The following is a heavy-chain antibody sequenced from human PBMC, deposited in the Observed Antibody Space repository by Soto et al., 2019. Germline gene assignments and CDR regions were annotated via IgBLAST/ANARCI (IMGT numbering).Heavy chain of an antibody. CDR1: GDSVTRVSDY. Sequence: SATKSLTCPVSGDSVTRVSDYWRWIRTPPGKGLEWIGYIYYIGSADYNPSLGSRVTISIDTSKNQFSLKLTSVTAADTAVYYCARGVGFGYYYYQMDHWGQGTTVTGS. J-gene: IGHJ6*02. CDR3: ARGVGFGYYYYQMDH. CDR2: IYYIGSA. V-gene: IGHV4-61*01. D-gene: IGHD3-10*01.